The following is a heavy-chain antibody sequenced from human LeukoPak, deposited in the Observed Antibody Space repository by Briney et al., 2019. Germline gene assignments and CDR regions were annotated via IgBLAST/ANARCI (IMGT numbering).Heavy chain of an antibody. CDR2: ISSSSSYI. D-gene: IGHD2-2*01. V-gene: IGHV3-21*01. J-gene: IGHJ6*02. CDR1: GFTFSSYW. Sequence: GGSLRLSCAASGFTFSSYWMNWVRQAPGKGLEWVSSISSSSSYIYYADSVKGRFTISRDNAKNSLYLQMNSLRAEDTAVYYCARFIRYCSSTSCQTEYYYYYGMDVWGQGTTVTVSS. CDR3: ARFIRYCSSTSCQTEYYYYYGMDV.